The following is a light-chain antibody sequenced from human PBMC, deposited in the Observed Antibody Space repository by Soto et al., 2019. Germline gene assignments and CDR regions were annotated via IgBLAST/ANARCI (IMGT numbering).Light chain of an antibody. CDR2: DAS. J-gene: IGKJ1*01. CDR1: QSISTD. CDR3: QQHSSWPRT. Sequence: EIVLTQSPATLSLSPGERATLSCRASQSISTDLAWYQQKPGQAPRLFIYDASNRVTGIPARFRGSGSETDVSHSISTLAPEDFAVYYCQQHSSWPRTFGQGTEVEIK. V-gene: IGKV3-11*01.